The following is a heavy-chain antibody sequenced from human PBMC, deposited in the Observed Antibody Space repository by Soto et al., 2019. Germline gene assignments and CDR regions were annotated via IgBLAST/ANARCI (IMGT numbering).Heavy chain of an antibody. CDR2: INHSGST. J-gene: IGHJ4*02. V-gene: IGHV4-34*01. D-gene: IGHD5-18*01. Sequence: SETLSLTCAVYGGSFSGYYWSWIRQPPGKGLEWIGEINHSGSTNYNPSLKSRVTISVDTSKNQFSLKLSSVTAADTAVYYCAREIRGYSYGSDYWGQGTLVTVSS. CDR3: AREIRGYSYGSDY. CDR1: GGSFSGYY.